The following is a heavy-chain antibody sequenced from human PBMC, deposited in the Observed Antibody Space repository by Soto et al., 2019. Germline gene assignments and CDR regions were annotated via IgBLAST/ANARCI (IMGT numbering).Heavy chain of an antibody. J-gene: IGHJ6*02. CDR3: ARTSAAGKYYYGMDG. V-gene: IGHV5-51*01. CDR2: IYPGDSDT. Sequence: PGESLSISCKGSGYSFTSYWIGWVRQMPGKGLEWMGIIYPGDSDTRYSPSFQGQVTISADKSISTAYLQWSSLKASDTAMYYCARTSAAGKYYYGMDGWGQGTTVPVSS. CDR1: GYSFTSYW. D-gene: IGHD6-13*01.